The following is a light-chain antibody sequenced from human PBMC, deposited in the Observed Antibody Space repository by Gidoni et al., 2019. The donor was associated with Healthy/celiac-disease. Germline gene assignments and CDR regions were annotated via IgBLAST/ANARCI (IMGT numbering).Light chain of an antibody. J-gene: IGLJ2*01. CDR2: DVS. V-gene: IGLV2-14*03. Sequence: QSDLTQPASVSGSPGQSITISCTGTSSDVGGYNHVSWYQQHPGKAPKLMIYDVSNRPSGVSNRFSGAKSGNTASLTISGLQAEDESDYYCSSYTSSSTYVVFGGGTKLTVL. CDR3: SSYTSSSTYVV. CDR1: SSDVGGYNH.